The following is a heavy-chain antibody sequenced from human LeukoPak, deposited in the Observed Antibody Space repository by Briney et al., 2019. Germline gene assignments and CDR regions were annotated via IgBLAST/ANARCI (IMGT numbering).Heavy chain of an antibody. V-gene: IGHV4-59*01. CDR3: ARGLRRQVVDY. CDR1: GGSISSYY. Sequence: ASETLSPTCTVSGGSISSYYWSWIRQPPGKGLEWIGYIYYSGSTNYNPSLKSRVTISVDTSKNQFSLKLSSVTAADTAVYYCARGLRRQVVDYWGQGTLVTVSS. D-gene: IGHD3-10*01. J-gene: IGHJ4*02. CDR2: IYYSGST.